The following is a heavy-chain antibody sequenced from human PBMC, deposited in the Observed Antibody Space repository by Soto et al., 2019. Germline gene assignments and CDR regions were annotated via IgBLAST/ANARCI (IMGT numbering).Heavy chain of an antibody. V-gene: IGHV4-31*03. CDR2: IYYSGST. D-gene: IGHD6-6*01. CDR3: ARASIAARPGYWLDP. Sequence: PSETLSLTCTVSGGSISSGGYDWSWIRQHPGKGLEWIGYIYYSGSTYYNPSLKSRVTISVDTSKNQFSLKLSSVTAADTAVYYCARASIAARPGYWLDPWGQGTLVTVSS. CDR1: GGSISSGGYD. J-gene: IGHJ5*02.